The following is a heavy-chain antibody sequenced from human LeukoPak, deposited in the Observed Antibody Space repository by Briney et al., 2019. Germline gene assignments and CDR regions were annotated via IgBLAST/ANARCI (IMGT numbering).Heavy chain of an antibody. V-gene: IGHV1-46*01. CDR3: ARGGAEGFDP. D-gene: IGHD6-25*01. Sequence: ASVKVFCKTSGYTFIHYYMHWVRQASGEGFEWMGIVDPSGDIATYAQKFQGRVTLTTDTSTSTFYMELSSLRAEDTAVYYCARGGAEGFDPWGQGTLVTVSS. CDR2: VDPSGDIA. J-gene: IGHJ5*02. CDR1: GYTFIHYY.